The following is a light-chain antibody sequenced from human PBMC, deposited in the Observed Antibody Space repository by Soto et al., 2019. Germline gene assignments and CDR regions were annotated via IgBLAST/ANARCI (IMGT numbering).Light chain of an antibody. CDR2: DVS. CDR1: QGVTTN. CDR3: QQYNNWPFF. V-gene: IGKV3-15*01. Sequence: EIVITQSPATLSVSPGARATLSCRAGQGVTTNFAWYQQKSGQSPRLLIYDVSIRATGVPARFSATGSETDFTLTISGLQSEDSAVYFCQQYNNWPFFFGQGTLLEI. J-gene: IGKJ5*01.